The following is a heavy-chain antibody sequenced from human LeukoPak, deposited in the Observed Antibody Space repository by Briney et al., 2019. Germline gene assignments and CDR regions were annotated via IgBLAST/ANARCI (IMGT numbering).Heavy chain of an antibody. V-gene: IGHV1-18*01. CDR3: ARDGDSSGWYTGSYFDY. J-gene: IGHJ4*02. D-gene: IGHD6-19*01. CDR1: GYTFTSYG. CDR2: ISAYNGNT. Sequence: ASVKVSCKASGYTFTSYGISWVRQAPGQGLEWMGWISAYNGNTNYAQKPQGRVTMTTDTSTSTAYMELRSLRSDDTAVYYCARDGDSSGWYTGSYFDYWGQGTLVTVSS.